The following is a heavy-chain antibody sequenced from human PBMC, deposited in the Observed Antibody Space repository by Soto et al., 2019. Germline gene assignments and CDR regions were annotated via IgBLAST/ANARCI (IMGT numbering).Heavy chain of an antibody. CDR2: ISSSSSTI. CDR3: ARGSGYCGGDCYSVFDWYFDL. D-gene: IGHD2-21*01. Sequence: GGSLRLSCAASGFTFSSYSMNWVRQAPGKGLEWVSYISSSSSTIYYADPVKGRFTISRDNAKNSLYLQMNSLRAEDTAVYYCARGSGYCGGDCYSVFDWYFDLWGRGTLVTVSS. J-gene: IGHJ2*01. CDR1: GFTFSSYS. V-gene: IGHV3-48*01.